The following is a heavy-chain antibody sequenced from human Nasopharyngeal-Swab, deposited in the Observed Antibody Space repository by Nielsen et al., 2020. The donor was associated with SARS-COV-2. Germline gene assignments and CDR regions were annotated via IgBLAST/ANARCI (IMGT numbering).Heavy chain of an antibody. CDR3: AKEPIVTMIVVVIDTYFDY. D-gene: IGHD3-22*01. CDR2: ISYDGSNE. Sequence: WIRQPPGKGPEWVAVISYDGSNEYYADSVKGRFTISRDNSKNTLYLQMNSLRAEDTAVYYCAKEPIVTMIVVVIDTYFDYWGQGTLVTVSS. V-gene: IGHV3-30*04. J-gene: IGHJ4*02.